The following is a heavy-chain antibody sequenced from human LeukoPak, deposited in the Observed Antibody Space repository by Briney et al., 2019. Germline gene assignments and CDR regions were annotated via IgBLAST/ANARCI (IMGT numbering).Heavy chain of an antibody. Sequence: GASVKVSCTASGYSFTSYDVNWVRQAAGQGLEWIGWMRPNNGNSGFAQKFQGRVTMTRSTSITTAYMELSSLTSEDTAVYYCARGPPESTHGDYWGQGTLVTVSS. CDR2: MRPNNGNS. CDR3: ARGPPESTHGDY. CDR1: GYSFTSYD. J-gene: IGHJ4*02. D-gene: IGHD2-2*01. V-gene: IGHV1-8*01.